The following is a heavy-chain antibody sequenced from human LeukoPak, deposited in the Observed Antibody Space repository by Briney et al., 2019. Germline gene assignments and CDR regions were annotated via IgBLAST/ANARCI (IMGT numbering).Heavy chain of an antibody. V-gene: IGHV1-2*02. CDR3: ARASYYYDSSGYPGYYFDY. J-gene: IGHJ4*02. CDR2: INPNSGGI. D-gene: IGHD3-22*01. Sequence: ASVKVSCKASGYTFTDYYMHWVRQAPGQGLEWMGWINPNSGGINYAQKFQGRVTMTRDTSISTAHMELSRSRSDDTAVYYCARASYYYDSSGYPGYYFDYWGQGTLVTVSS. CDR1: GYTFTDYY.